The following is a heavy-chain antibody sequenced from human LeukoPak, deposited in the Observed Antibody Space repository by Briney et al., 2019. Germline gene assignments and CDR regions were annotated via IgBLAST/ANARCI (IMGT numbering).Heavy chain of an antibody. J-gene: IGHJ4*02. CDR2: IHYSGST. V-gene: IGHV4-39*01. CDR1: GGSISSSNYY. CDR3: ARLLHDSRGYYYFDY. Sequence: SETLSLTCTVSGGSISSSNYYWGWIRQPPGKGLEWMGSIHYSGSTYNNPSLKSRVTMSVDTSKSQFSLKVSSVTAADTAVYYCARLLHDSRGYYYFDYWGQGTLLIVSS. D-gene: IGHD3-22*01.